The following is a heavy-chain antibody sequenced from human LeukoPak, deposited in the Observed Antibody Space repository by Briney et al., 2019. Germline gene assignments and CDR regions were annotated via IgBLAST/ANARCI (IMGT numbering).Heavy chain of an antibody. J-gene: IGHJ6*03. CDR2: INPNNGGT. Sequence: GAAVKVSCKSSGYTFNGYYMHWVRQAPGQGLEWMGWINPNNGGTKYAQNFQGRVTMTRDTSISTAYMELDRLRSDDTAVYYCARDRDSSWYARAYYMDVWGKGTTVTISS. CDR1: GYTFNGYY. CDR3: ARDRDSSWYARAYYMDV. V-gene: IGHV1-2*02. D-gene: IGHD6-13*01.